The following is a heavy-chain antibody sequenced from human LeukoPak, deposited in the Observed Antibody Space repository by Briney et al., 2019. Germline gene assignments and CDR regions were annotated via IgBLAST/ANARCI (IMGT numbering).Heavy chain of an antibody. CDR2: IYYSGST. CDR1: GGSISSGDYY. J-gene: IGHJ3*02. Sequence: SETLSLTCTVSGGSISSGDYYWSWIRQPPGKGLEWIGYIYYSGSTYYNPSLKSRVTISVDTSKNQFSLKLSSVAAADTAVYYCARENLMVRGNAFDIWGQGTMVTVSS. V-gene: IGHV4-30-4*01. CDR3: ARENLMVRGNAFDI. D-gene: IGHD3-10*01.